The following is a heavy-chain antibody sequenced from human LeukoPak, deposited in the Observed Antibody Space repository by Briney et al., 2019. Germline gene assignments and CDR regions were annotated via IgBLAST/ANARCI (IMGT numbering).Heavy chain of an antibody. Sequence: SETLSLTCAVYGGSCSGYYWSWIRQPPGKGLEWIGEINHSGSTNYNPSLKSRVTISVDTSKNQFSLKLSSVTAADTAVYYCARKRGYSYGYSYWGQGTLVTVSS. J-gene: IGHJ4*02. CDR3: ARKRGYSYGYSY. CDR1: GGSCSGYY. V-gene: IGHV4-34*01. CDR2: INHSGST. D-gene: IGHD5-18*01.